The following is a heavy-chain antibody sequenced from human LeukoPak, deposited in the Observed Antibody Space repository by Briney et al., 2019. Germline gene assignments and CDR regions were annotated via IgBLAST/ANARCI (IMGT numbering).Heavy chain of an antibody. J-gene: IGHJ3*02. D-gene: IGHD1-26*01. CDR2: IYHSGST. Sequence: GSLRLSCAASGFTFSSYEMNWVRQPPGKGLEWIGEIYHSGSTNYNPSLKSRVTISVDKSKNQFSLKLSSVTAADTAVYYCARGRGSYFPHSNADAFDIWGQGTMVTVSS. V-gene: IGHV4-4*02. CDR3: ARGRGSYFPHSNADAFDI. CDR1: GFTFSSYEM.